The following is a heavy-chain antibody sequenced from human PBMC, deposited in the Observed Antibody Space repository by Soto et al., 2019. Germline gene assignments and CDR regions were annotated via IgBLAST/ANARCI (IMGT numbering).Heavy chain of an antibody. V-gene: IGHV4-34*01. CDR2: INHSGST. CDR1: GGSFSGYY. D-gene: IGHD4-4*01. Sequence: SETLSLTCAVYGGSFSGYYWSWIRQPPGKGLEWIGEINHSGSTNYNPSLKSRVTISVDTSKNQFSLKLSSVTAADTAVYYCARAGMTTVTTRYYYYYGMDVWGQGTTVT. J-gene: IGHJ6*02. CDR3: ARAGMTTVTTRYYYYYGMDV.